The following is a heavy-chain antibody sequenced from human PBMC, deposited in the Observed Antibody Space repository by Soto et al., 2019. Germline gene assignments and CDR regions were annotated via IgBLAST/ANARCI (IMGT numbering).Heavy chain of an antibody. CDR2: ISAYNGHT. D-gene: IGHD3-3*01. CDR3: ARDPVPYDFWSSRPDY. Sequence: QVQLVQSGAEVKKPGASVKVSCKASGYTFTSYGISWVRQATGQGLAWMGWISAYNGHTNYAQNLQGRVTMTTGTPTSTAYMELRSLISDDTAVYYCARDPVPYDFWSSRPDYWGQGTLVTVSS. J-gene: IGHJ4*02. CDR1: GYTFTSYG. V-gene: IGHV1-18*01.